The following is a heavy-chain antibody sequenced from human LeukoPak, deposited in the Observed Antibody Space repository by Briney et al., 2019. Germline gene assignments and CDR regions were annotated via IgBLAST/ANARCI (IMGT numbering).Heavy chain of an antibody. J-gene: IGHJ6*02. CDR3: AHPSAVGV. CDR2: ISADSSA. Sequence: GGSLRLSWVASGFTFSSYAMTCVRQAPGKGLEWVSGISADSSAYYADSVKGRFTISRDNSKNTLYLQMNSLRVDDTAVYYCAHPSAVGVWGQGTTVTVS. V-gene: IGHV3-23*01. CDR1: GFTFSSYA.